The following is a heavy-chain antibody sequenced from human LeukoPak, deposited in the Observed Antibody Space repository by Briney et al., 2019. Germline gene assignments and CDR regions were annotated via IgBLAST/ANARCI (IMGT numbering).Heavy chain of an antibody. J-gene: IGHJ4*02. CDR3: TEASGY. Sequence: GGSLRLSCAASGFTFSSYAMSWVRQAPGKGLEWVATMNQDGSEKYYVDSVKGRFTISGDSAKNSLYLQMNGLRAEDTSVYYCTEASGYWGQGTLVTVSS. CDR1: GFTFSSYA. CDR2: MNQDGSEK. V-gene: IGHV3-7*01.